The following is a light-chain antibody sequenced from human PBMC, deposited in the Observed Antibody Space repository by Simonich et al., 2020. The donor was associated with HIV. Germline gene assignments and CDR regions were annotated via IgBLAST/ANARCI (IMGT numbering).Light chain of an antibody. J-gene: IGKJ2*01. V-gene: IGKV1-5*03. CDR2: KAS. CDR1: QSIRSW. Sequence: DIQMTQSPSTLSASVGERVTITCRASQSIRSWLAWYQQKPGKAPKLLIYKASSLESGVPSRFSGSGSGTEFTLTISSLQPDDFATYYCQQSYSSRYTFGQGTNLEIK. CDR3: QQSYSSRYT.